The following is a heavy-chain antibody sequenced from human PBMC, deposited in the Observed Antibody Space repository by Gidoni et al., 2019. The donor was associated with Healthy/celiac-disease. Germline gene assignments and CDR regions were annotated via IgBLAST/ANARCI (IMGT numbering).Heavy chain of an antibody. Sequence: EVQLVESGGGLAQPGGSLRLSCVASGFTFNTYWLHWVRQAPGQGLMWVSRIDNDGSSTDYADSVKGRFTISRDNAKNTLYLQMNSLRAEDTAVYYCARNFDSWGQGTLVTVSS. CDR1: GFTFNTYW. CDR3: ARNFDS. V-gene: IGHV3-74*01. J-gene: IGHJ5*01. CDR2: IDNDGSST.